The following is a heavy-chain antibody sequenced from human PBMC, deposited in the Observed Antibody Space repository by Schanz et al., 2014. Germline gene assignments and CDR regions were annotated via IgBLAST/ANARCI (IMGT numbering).Heavy chain of an antibody. CDR2: IGGSGDST. D-gene: IGHD6-19*01. Sequence: DVQLVDSGGGLVQPGGSLKLSCAASGFIFSAYTMNWVRQAPGKGLEWVSGIGGSGDSTHYADSVKGRFTISRDNAKNSLYLQMNSLRVEDTAVYYCARDLISSGWYGWGQGTLVTVSS. CDR1: GFIFSAYT. CDR3: ARDLISSGWYG. V-gene: IGHV3-48*04. J-gene: IGHJ4*02.